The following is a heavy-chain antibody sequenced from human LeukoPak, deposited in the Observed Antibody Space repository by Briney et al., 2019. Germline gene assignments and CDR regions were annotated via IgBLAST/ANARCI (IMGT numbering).Heavy chain of an antibody. CDR1: GFTFSSYS. CDR2: ITSYNDSV. CDR3: AREGKSCYGMWA. D-gene: IGHD5-18*01. Sequence: GGPLRLSCTASGFTFSSYSMYWLRQPQGPGQERVWAITSYNDSVYYAVSVKGRFTISRDYAEISLHLQMNSVRSDDTTVYYCAREGKSCYGMWAWGQGTLVTVSS. J-gene: IGHJ5*02. V-gene: IGHV3-21*01.